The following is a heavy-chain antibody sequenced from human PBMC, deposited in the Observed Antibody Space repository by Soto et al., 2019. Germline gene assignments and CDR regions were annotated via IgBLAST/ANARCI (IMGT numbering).Heavy chain of an antibody. Sequence: ASVKVSCKASGGTFSSYAISWVRQATGQGLEWMGWMNPNSGNTGYAQKFQGRVTMTRNTSISTAYMELSSLRSEDTAVYYCARGWDTATVKGDYYYYGMDVWGQGTTVTVSS. D-gene: IGHD5-18*01. V-gene: IGHV1-8*02. CDR1: GGTFSSYA. J-gene: IGHJ6*02. CDR2: MNPNSGNT. CDR3: ARGWDTATVKGDYYYYGMDV.